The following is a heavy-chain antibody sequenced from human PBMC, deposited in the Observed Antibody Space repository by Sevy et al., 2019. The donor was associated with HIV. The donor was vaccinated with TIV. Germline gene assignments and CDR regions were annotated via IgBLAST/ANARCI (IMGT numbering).Heavy chain of an antibody. CDR1: GFTFSAYW. CDR3: AQETDGRFDS. V-gene: IGHV3-7*01. Sequence: GGSLRLSCAASGFTFSAYWMNWVRQAPGKGLEWVANIKSDGSDKHYVDSVEGRFTISRDNAKNSLYLQRNVLAVEDTAVYYWAQETDGRFDSWGQGTLVTVSA. J-gene: IGHJ4*02. D-gene: IGHD1-26*01. CDR2: IKSDGSDK.